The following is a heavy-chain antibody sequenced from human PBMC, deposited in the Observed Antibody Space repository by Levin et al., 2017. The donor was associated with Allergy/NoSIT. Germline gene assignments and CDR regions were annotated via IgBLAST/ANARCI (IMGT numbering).Heavy chain of an antibody. V-gene: IGHV3-15*07. CDR3: TTDSTTSPFDY. CDR1: GFEFSSYT. J-gene: IGHJ4*02. CDR2: LRAETNGGTT. D-gene: IGHD6-6*01. Sequence: GESLKISCVASGFEFSSYTLNWVRQAPGKGLEWVGRLRAETNGGTTDYAAPVKGRFTISADHSKSTLYPEMNSLKTEDSAVYYCTTDSTTSPFDYWGQGTLVTVSS.